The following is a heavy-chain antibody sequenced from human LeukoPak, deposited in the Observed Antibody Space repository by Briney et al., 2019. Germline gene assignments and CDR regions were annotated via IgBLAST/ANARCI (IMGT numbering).Heavy chain of an antibody. V-gene: IGHV5-51*01. J-gene: IGHJ6*02. Sequence: GESLKISCKGSGYSFTSYRIGWVRQLPGKGLGGLGIFYPGDSETRYSPSFQGQVPLPPDRSTTTAYLQRASLKASDTAMYYCARLSGTTRPYYYYFGMDVWRQGTTLTVSS. D-gene: IGHD1-20*01. CDR2: FYPGDSET. CDR1: GYSFTSYR. CDR3: ARLSGTTRPYYYYFGMDV.